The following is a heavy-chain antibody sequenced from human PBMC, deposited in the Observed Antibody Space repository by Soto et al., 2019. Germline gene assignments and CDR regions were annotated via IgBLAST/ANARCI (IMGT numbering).Heavy chain of an antibody. CDR2: IYSSGAT. D-gene: IGHD2-15*01. J-gene: IGHJ4*02. Sequence: QVRLLESGPGLVRPSETLSLTCTVSGGSVSSAHWSWIRQPPGKGLEWIGSIYSSGATYPTPPLKSRVTMSVDTSKNQLSLQLSSVTAADTAVYYCATEGPRDCSSGRCFWGYFDYWGQGYLVTVSS. CDR1: GGSVSSAH. V-gene: IGHV4-59*02. CDR3: ATEGPRDCSSGRCFWGYFDY.